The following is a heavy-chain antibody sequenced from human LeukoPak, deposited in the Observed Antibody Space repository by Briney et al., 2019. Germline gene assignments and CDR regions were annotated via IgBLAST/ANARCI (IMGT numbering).Heavy chain of an antibody. D-gene: IGHD2-2*01. J-gene: IGHJ4*02. V-gene: IGHV4-59*01. Sequence: PSETLSLTCTVSGGSISSYYWSWIRQPPGKGLEWIGYIYYSGSTNYNPSLKSRVTISVDTSKNQFSLKLSSVTAADTAVYYCARVPSLSYAPPFFDYWGQGTLVTVSS. CDR1: GGSISSYY. CDR3: ARVPSLSYAPPFFDY. CDR2: IYYSGST.